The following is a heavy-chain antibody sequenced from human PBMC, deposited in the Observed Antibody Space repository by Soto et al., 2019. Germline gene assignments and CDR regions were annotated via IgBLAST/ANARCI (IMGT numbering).Heavy chain of an antibody. J-gene: IGHJ4*02. CDR2: INQDGSER. D-gene: IGHD3-10*01. CDR3: VKDNRGSY. Sequence: EVQLVESGGGLVQPRGSLRLSCAASGFTFSTCWMMWVRQAPGKGLEWVANINQDGSERYYVDSVKGRFTISRDNATNSLYLQMNSLRAEDTAVYYCVKDNRGSYWGQGTLVTVSS. V-gene: IGHV3-7*01. CDR1: GFTFSTCW.